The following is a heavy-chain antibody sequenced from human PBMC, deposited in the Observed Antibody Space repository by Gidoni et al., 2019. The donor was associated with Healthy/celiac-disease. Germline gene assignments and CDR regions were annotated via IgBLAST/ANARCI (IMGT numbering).Heavy chain of an antibody. CDR3: ARVSRSGYDSLGVRFDY. CDR1: GYTFTSYY. D-gene: IGHD5-12*01. CDR2: INPSGGST. J-gene: IGHJ4*02. V-gene: IGHV1-46*03. Sequence: QVQLVQSGAEVKKPGASVKVSCKASGYTFTSYYMHWVRQAPGQGLEWMGIINPSGGSTSYAQKFQGRVTMTRDTSTSTVYMELSSLRSEDTAVYYCARVSRSGYDSLGVRFDYWGQGTLVTVSS.